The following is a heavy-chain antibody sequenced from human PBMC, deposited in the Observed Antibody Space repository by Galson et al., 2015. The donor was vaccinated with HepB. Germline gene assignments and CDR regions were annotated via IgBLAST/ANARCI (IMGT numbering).Heavy chain of an antibody. V-gene: IGHV3-21*04. Sequence: SLRLSCAASGFTFSSYSMNWVRQAPGKGLEWVSSISSSSSYIYYADSVKGRFTISRDNAKNSLYLQMNSLRAEDTAVYYCAQTSPGLRGSGSNDYWGQGTLVTVSS. CDR3: AQTSPGLRGSGSNDY. CDR1: GFTFSSYS. D-gene: IGHD3-10*01. J-gene: IGHJ4*02. CDR2: ISSSSSYI.